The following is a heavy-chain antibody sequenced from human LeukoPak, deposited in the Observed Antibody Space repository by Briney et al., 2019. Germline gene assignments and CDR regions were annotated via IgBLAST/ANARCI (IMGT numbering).Heavy chain of an antibody. V-gene: IGHV1-18*01. CDR1: GYTFTSYA. J-gene: IGHJ4*02. CDR2: ISAYNGNT. CDR3: ARDLDSYGYGGDY. Sequence: ASVKVSCKASGYTFTSYAMHWVRQAPGQGLEWMGWISAYNGNTNYAQKLQGRVTMTTDTSTSTAYMELRSLRSDDTAVYYCARDLDSYGYGGDYRGQGTLVTVSS. D-gene: IGHD5-18*01.